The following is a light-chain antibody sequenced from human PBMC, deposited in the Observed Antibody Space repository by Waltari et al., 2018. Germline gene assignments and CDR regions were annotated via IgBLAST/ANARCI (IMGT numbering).Light chain of an antibody. CDR2: DVS. CDR3: SSYTSSSTLKV. CDR1: SSDVGGYNY. V-gene: IGLV2-14*03. Sequence: QSALTQPASVSGSPGQSITISCTGTSSDVGGYNYVSWYPQHPGKAPTLMIYDVSNRPSGVSNRFSGSKSGNTASLTISGLQAEDEADYYCSSYTSSSTLKVFGGGTKLTVL. J-gene: IGLJ2*01.